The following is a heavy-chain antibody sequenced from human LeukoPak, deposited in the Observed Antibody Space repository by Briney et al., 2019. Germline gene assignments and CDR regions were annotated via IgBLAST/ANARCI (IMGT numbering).Heavy chain of an antibody. V-gene: IGHV1-69*05. CDR2: IIPIFGTA. Sequence: SVKVSCKASGGTFSSYAISWVRQAPGQGLEWMGGIIPIFGTANYAQKLQGRVTMTTDTSTSTAYMELRSLRSDDTAVYYCARDGFGSPFDLWGQGTLVTVSS. D-gene: IGHD3-16*01. CDR1: GGTFSSYA. CDR3: ARDGFGSPFDL. J-gene: IGHJ4*02.